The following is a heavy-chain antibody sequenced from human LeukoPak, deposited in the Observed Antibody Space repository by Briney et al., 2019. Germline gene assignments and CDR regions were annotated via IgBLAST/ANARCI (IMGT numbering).Heavy chain of an antibody. CDR2: IYYSGST. Sequence: MASETLSLTCTVSGGSISSYYWSWIRQPPGKGLEWIGYIYYSGSTNYNPSLKSRVTISVDTSKNQSSLRLSSVTAADTAVYYCARLPFPTATAEYFQHWGQGTLVTVSS. J-gene: IGHJ1*01. CDR1: GGSISSYY. CDR3: ARLPFPTATAEYFQH. V-gene: IGHV4-59*08. D-gene: IGHD1-26*01.